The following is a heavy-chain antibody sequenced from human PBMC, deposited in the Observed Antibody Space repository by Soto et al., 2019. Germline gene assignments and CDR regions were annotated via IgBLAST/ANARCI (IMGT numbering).Heavy chain of an antibody. Sequence: GESLKISCKGSGYNFANYWIGWVRQMPGKGLEWMGMIFPGDSNTKNSPSLQGQITMSVDKSDSSAYLQWRSLKASDTAMYYGAAGYSTGPDAFDIWGQGTMVTVSS. CDR3: AAGYSTGPDAFDI. CDR2: IFPGDSNT. D-gene: IGHD6-19*01. J-gene: IGHJ3*02. CDR1: GYNFANYW. V-gene: IGHV5-51*01.